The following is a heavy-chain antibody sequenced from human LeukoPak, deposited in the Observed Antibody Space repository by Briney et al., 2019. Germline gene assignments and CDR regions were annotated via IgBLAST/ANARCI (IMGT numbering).Heavy chain of an antibody. CDR2: INSGGST. J-gene: IGHJ4*02. D-gene: IGHD2/OR15-2a*01. CDR3: VTTGNSRGAY. Sequence: GGSLRLSCAASGFSFTTYWMSWVRQAPGKGLEWVSGINSGGSTNYADSVKGRFTISRDNSKNTLYLQMNSLRAEDTAVYYCVTTGNSRGAYWGQGTLVTVSS. CDR1: GFSFTTYW. V-gene: IGHV3-23*01.